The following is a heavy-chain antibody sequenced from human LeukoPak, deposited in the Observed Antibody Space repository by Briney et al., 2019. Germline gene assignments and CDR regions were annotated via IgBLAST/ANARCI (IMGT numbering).Heavy chain of an antibody. V-gene: IGHV3-23*01. D-gene: IGHD5-18*01. J-gene: IGHJ4*02. CDR2: ISGSGGST. CDR1: GFTFSSYA. Sequence: GGSLRLSCAASGFTFSSYAMSWVRQAPGKGLEWVSAISGSGGSTYYADSVKGRFIISRDNSKNTQYLQMNSLRAEDTAVYYCAKVMALRGYSYGYVDYWGQGTLVTVSS. CDR3: AKVMALRGYSYGYVDY.